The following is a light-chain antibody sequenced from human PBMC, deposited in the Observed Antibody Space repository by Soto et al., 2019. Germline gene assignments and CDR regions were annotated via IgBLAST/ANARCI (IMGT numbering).Light chain of an antibody. V-gene: IGKV3-20*01. Sequence: EIVLTQSPGTLSFSPGERATLSCRASQSVSSTSLAWYQQKPGQAPRLLIYGASNRATGIPDRFSGSGSGTAFTLTISRLEPEDFAVYYGQQYDGSPPWTFGLGTKVEFK. CDR3: QQYDGSPPWT. J-gene: IGKJ1*01. CDR1: QSVSSTS. CDR2: GAS.